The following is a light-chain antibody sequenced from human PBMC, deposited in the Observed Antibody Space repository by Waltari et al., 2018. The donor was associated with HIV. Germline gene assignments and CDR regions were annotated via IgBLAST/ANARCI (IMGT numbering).Light chain of an antibody. CDR2: DAS. CDR3: QQYGRSPST. V-gene: IGKV3-20*01. J-gene: IGKJ1*01. CDR1: QSVRSSS. Sequence: EIVLTQSPGTLSLSPGERATLSCRASQSVRSSSLAWYQQKPGQAPRLLIYDASNRATDFPDRFSGSGSGTDFTLTISRLEPEDFAVYYCQQYGRSPSTFGQGTEVEIK.